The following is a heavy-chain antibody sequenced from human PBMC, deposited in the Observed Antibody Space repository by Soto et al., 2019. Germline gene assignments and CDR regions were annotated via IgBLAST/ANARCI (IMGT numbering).Heavy chain of an antibody. D-gene: IGHD3-22*01. CDR3: AREGIYYYDSSGYVT. J-gene: IGHJ5*02. Sequence: GGSLRLSCAASGFTFSSYEMNWVRQAPGKGLEWVSYISSSDSTIYYADSVKGRFTISRDNAKNSLYLQMNSLRAEDTAVYYCAREGIYYYDSSGYVTWGQGTLVTVSS. V-gene: IGHV3-48*03. CDR1: GFTFSSYE. CDR2: ISSSDSTI.